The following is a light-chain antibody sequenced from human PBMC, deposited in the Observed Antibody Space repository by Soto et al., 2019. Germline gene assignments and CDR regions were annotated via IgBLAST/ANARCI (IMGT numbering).Light chain of an antibody. J-gene: IGKJ1*01. CDR3: QQHSHWPPWT. Sequence: EIVMTHSPVTLSVSPGERATLSCRASQFVSSNLAWYQQKPGQAPRLLIYAASNRATGIPDRFSGSGSGTDFTLTISSLEPEDFAVYYCQQHSHWPPWTFGQGTKVDI. CDR1: QFVSSN. V-gene: IGKV3-11*01. CDR2: AAS.